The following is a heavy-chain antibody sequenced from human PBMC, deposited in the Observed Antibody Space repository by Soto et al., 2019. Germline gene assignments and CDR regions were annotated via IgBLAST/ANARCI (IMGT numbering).Heavy chain of an antibody. CDR1: GVSIRRSADF. J-gene: IGHJ5*02. V-gene: IGHV4-39*01. Sequence: QVQLQESGPGLVKPSETLSLTCRVSGVSIRRSADFWAWIRQPPGRGLEWIGNVYSSGTTYYNPSRKSRLTISVDPSANESSLRLRSVTAADPAVYFCARQGDNTDRSGYSLEGVDPWGQGTRVTVSS. D-gene: IGHD3-3*01. CDR3: ARQGDNTDRSGYSLEGVDP. CDR2: VYSSGTT.